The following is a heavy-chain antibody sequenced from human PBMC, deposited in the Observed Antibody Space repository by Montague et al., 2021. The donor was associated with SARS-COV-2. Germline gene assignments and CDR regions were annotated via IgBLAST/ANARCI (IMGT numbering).Heavy chain of an antibody. Sequence: SLRLSCAASGFTFSSYWMSWVRQAPGKGLEWVANIKQDGSEKYYVDSVKGRFTISRDNAKNSLYLQMNGLRAEDTAVYYCARDGTEGDFGDYYDSGFYGIDVWGQGTTVTVSS. V-gene: IGHV3-7*01. CDR3: ARDGTEGDFGDYYDSGFYGIDV. CDR2: IKQDGSEK. D-gene: IGHD3-22*01. J-gene: IGHJ6*02. CDR1: GFTFSSYW.